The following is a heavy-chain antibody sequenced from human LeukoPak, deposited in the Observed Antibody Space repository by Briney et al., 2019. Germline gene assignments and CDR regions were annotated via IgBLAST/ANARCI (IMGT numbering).Heavy chain of an antibody. Sequence: PGGALRLSCAASGFTFSSYAMNGVRQARGKGVEGVATISGSGGRTYYADSVKGRFTISRDNSKNTLYLQMSSLRAEDTAVYYCAKVRGVIYFDYWGQGTLVTVSS. CDR3: AKVRGVIYFDY. J-gene: IGHJ4*02. CDR1: GFTFSSYA. V-gene: IGHV3-23*01. D-gene: IGHD3-10*01. CDR2: ISGSGGRT.